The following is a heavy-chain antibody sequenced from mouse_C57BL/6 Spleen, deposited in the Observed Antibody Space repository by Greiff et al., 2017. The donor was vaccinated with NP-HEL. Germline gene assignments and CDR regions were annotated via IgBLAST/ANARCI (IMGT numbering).Heavy chain of an antibody. V-gene: IGHV1-54*01. CDR2: INPGSGGT. Sequence: VQLQQSGAELVRPGTSVKVSCKASGYAFTNYLIEWVKQRPGQGLEWIGVINPGSGGTNYNEKFKGKATLTADKSSSTAYMQLSSLTSEDSAVYFCARFHYGSSHYAMDYWGQGTSVTVSS. CDR3: ARFHYGSSHYAMDY. CDR1: GYAFTNYL. J-gene: IGHJ4*01. D-gene: IGHD1-1*01.